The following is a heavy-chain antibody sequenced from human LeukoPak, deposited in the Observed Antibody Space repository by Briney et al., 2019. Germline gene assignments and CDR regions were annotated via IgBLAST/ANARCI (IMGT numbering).Heavy chain of an antibody. V-gene: IGHV3-21*01. Sequence: PGGSLRLSCAASGFTFNTYAMSWVRQAPGKGLEWVSSISSSSSYIYYADSVKGRFTISRDNAKNSLYLQMNSLRAEDTAVYYCARADRLGAALLASFDYWGQGTLVTVSS. D-gene: IGHD3-16*01. CDR3: ARADRLGAALLASFDY. CDR2: ISSSSSYI. J-gene: IGHJ4*02. CDR1: GFTFNTYA.